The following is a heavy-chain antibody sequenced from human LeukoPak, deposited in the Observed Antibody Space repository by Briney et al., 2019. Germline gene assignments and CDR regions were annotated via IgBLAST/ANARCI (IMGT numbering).Heavy chain of an antibody. CDR3: ARARYFDGISHWFDY. CDR1: GGSFSGYY. D-gene: IGHD3-9*01. J-gene: IGHJ5*01. Sequence: SETLSLTCAVYGGSFSGYYWSWIRQPPGKGLEWIGEINHSGSTNYNPSLKSRVTISVDTSKNQFSLTLSSVTAADTAVYYCARARYFDGISHWFDYWGQGTLVTVSS. V-gene: IGHV4-34*01. CDR2: INHSGST.